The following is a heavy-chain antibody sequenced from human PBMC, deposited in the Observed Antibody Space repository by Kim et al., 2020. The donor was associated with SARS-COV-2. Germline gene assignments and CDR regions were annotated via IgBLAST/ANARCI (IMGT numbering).Heavy chain of an antibody. V-gene: IGHV3-9*01. Sequence: SLRLSCAASGFTFNDYAMHWVRQAPGKGLEWVSGVSWNSGSIAYADSVKGRFTISRDNAKNSLYLQMNSLRAEDTALYYCAKGLDSSSWYLVDYWGQGTLVTVSS. CDR2: VSWNSGSI. J-gene: IGHJ4*02. D-gene: IGHD6-13*01. CDR1: GFTFNDYA. CDR3: AKGLDSSSWYLVDY.